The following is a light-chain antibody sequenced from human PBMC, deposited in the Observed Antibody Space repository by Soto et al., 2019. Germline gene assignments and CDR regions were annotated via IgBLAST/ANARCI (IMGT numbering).Light chain of an antibody. J-gene: IGKJ1*01. CDR1: QSVSSN. CDR3: QQYNYWPT. V-gene: IGKV3-15*01. CDR2: GSS. Sequence: EIVMTQSPATLSVSPGERATLSCRASQSVSSNLAWYQQKPGQAPRLLIYGSSTRDTGIPARFSGSGSGTEFTLTITSLQSEDFAVYYCQQYNYWPTFGQGTKVDIQ.